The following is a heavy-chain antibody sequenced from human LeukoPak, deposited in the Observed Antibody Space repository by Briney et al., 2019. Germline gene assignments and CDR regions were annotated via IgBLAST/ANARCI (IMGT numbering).Heavy chain of an antibody. V-gene: IGHV1-2*02. J-gene: IGHJ4*02. CDR1: GYTFTGYF. CDR3: ARDDYSGSYRPFDY. D-gene: IGHD1-26*01. Sequence: RASVKVSCKASGYTFTGYFLHWVRQAPGQGLERMGWINPNSGGTTYAQNFQGRVTMTRDTSISTAYMELSRLRSDDTAVYYCARDDYSGSYRPFDYWGQGTLVTVSS. CDR2: INPNSGGT.